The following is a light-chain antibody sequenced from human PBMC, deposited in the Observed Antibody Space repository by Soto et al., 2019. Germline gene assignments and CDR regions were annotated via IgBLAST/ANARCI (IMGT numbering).Light chain of an antibody. CDR2: DAS. CDR3: QQYGSSPQT. CDR1: QSVSSSY. V-gene: IGKV3-20*01. Sequence: EIVLTQSPGTLSLSPGERATLSCRASQSVSSSYLAWYQQKPGQAPRLLLYDASSRATGIPDRFSGSGSGTDFTLTISRLEPEDFAVYYCQQYGSSPQTFDQGTKVEIK. J-gene: IGKJ1*01.